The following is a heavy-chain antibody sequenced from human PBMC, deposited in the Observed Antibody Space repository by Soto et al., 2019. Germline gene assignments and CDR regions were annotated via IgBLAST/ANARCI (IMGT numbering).Heavy chain of an antibody. CDR1: GFSLSTSGVG. D-gene: IGHD6-13*01. CDR2: LYWNDDK. J-gene: IGHJ4*02. V-gene: IGHV2-5*01. CDR3: AHSPRLGAIAAAGPNRDFDY. Sequence: SCPTLVNPTQTLTLTCTFSGFSLSTSGVGVGWIRQPPGKALEWLALLYWNDDKRYSPSLKSRLTITKDTSKNQVVLTMTNRDPVDTATYSCAHSPRLGAIAAAGPNRDFDYGGQGTLVTVSS.